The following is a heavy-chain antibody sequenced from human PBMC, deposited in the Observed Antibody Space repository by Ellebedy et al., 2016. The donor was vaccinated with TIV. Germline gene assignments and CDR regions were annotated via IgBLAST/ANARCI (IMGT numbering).Heavy chain of an antibody. J-gene: IGHJ5*02. Sequence: GSLRLXCAVYGGSFSGYYWSWIRQPPGKGLEWIGEINHSGSTNYNPSLKSRVTISVDTSKNQFSLKLSSVTAADTAVYYCARTYYYDSSGYYRYNWFDPWGQGTLVTVSS. D-gene: IGHD3-22*01. CDR2: INHSGST. V-gene: IGHV4-34*01. CDR3: ARTYYYDSSGYYRYNWFDP. CDR1: GGSFSGYY.